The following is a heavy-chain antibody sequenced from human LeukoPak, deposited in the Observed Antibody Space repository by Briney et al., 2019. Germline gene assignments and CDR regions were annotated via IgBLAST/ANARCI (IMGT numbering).Heavy chain of an antibody. D-gene: IGHD3-10*01. CDR1: GGSISSSIYY. Sequence: SETLSLTCTVSGGSISSSIYYWGWIRQPPGKGLEWIGSMYYSGSTYYNPSLKSRVTVSVDTSKNQFSLKLSSVTAADTAVYYCARVKKYSGSYYFDYWGKGTLVTVSS. CDR2: MYYSGST. V-gene: IGHV4-39*01. CDR3: ARVKKYSGSYYFDY. J-gene: IGHJ4*02.